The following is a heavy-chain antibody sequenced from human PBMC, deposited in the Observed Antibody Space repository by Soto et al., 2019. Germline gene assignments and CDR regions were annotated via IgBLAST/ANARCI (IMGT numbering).Heavy chain of an antibody. Sequence: QVQLVQSGAEVKKPGSSVKVSCKASGGTFSSYAISWVRQAPGQGLEWMGGIIPIFGTANYAQKFQGRVXIXAXVSTSTAYMELSSLRSEDTAVYYCAGLAVDGGKLDYWGQGTLVTVSS. V-gene: IGHV1-69*12. J-gene: IGHJ4*02. CDR1: GGTFSSYA. CDR3: AGLAVDGGKLDY. D-gene: IGHD6-19*01. CDR2: IIPIFGTA.